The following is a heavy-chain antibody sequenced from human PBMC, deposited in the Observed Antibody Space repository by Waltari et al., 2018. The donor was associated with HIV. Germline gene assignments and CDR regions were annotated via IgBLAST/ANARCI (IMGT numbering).Heavy chain of an antibody. CDR2: ISGSGGST. D-gene: IGHD3-22*01. Sequence: EVQLLESGGGLVQPGGSLRLSCAASGFTFSSSALRWVRQVPGKGLEWVSGISGSGGSTYYADSVKGRFTISRDNSKNTLYLQMNSLRAEDTAVYYCAKDPIVVVTVDVFDIWGQGTMVTVSS. V-gene: IGHV3-23*01. CDR3: AKDPIVVVTVDVFDI. J-gene: IGHJ3*02. CDR1: GFTFSSSA.